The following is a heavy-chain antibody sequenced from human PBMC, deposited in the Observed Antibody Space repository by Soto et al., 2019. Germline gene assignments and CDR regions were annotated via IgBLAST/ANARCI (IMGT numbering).Heavy chain of an antibody. CDR1: GFTFKTHA. Sequence: QVQLVESGGGVVQPGTSLRLSCAASGFTFKTHAMHWVRQAPGKGLEWMAVIAYDGNEKFYADSVKGRFTISRDNSKNALYMQINTLRNEDPAVYYCGKEVGDYVPYYYGVDVWGQGTTVTVSS. V-gene: IGHV3-30*18. J-gene: IGHJ6*02. CDR3: GKEVGDYVPYYYGVDV. D-gene: IGHD1-26*01. CDR2: IAYDGNEK.